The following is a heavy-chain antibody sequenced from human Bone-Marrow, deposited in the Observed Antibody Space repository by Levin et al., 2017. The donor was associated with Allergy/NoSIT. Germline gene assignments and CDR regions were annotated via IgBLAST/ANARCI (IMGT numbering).Heavy chain of an antibody. J-gene: IGHJ4*02. CDR3: ASPPSSSWFYFDY. CDR2: IYHSGRT. CDR1: GASIRSSSFC. Sequence: AGGSLRLSCTVSGASIRSSSFCWGWIRQPPGKGLEWIATIYHSGRTYYNPSLKSRVTISIDTSNNQFSLRLSSVTAADTAMYFCASPPSSSWFYFDYWGQGNLVTVSS. V-gene: IGHV4-39*01. D-gene: IGHD6-13*01.